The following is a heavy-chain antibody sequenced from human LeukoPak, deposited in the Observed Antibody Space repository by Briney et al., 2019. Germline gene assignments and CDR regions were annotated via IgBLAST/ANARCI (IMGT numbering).Heavy chain of an antibody. CDR1: GYSFISYW. CDR3: ARMRFSTTGTTGFDY. V-gene: IGHV5-51*01. Sequence: GESLKISCKGSGYSFISYWIGWVRQMPGKGLEWMGIIFPGDSDTRSSPSFQGQVTTSADKSISTAYLQWSSLKASDSAMYYCARMRFSTTGTTGFDYWGQGTLVTVSS. J-gene: IGHJ4*02. D-gene: IGHD1-1*01. CDR2: IFPGDSDT.